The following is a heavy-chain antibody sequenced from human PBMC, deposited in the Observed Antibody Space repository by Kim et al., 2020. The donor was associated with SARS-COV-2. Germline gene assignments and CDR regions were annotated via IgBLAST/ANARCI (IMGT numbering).Heavy chain of an antibody. V-gene: IGHV3-23*01. D-gene: IGHD3-10*01. CDR3: AKEQGYGSGSIIDY. J-gene: IGHJ4*02. Sequence: ADSVKGRFTISRDNSKNTVYLQMNSLRVEDTAVYYCAKEQGYGSGSIIDYWGQGTLVTVSS.